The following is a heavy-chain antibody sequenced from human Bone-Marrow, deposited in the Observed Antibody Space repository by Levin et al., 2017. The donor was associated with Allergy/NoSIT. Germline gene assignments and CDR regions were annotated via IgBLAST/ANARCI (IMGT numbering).Heavy chain of an antibody. CDR3: ARQIRHCSGDKCYWVWYGIED. CDR1: GGSFRNYF. CDR2: INHSGNN. Sequence: PSETLSLTCAAYGGSFRNYFWTWIRQPPGKGLEWIGEINHSGNNNYNPSLKSRVTISIDTSKNQFSLKLSSVTAADTAVYYCARQIRHCSGDKCYWVWYGIEDWAQGTTVTVPS. D-gene: IGHD2-15*01. V-gene: IGHV4-34*01. J-gene: IGHJ6*02.